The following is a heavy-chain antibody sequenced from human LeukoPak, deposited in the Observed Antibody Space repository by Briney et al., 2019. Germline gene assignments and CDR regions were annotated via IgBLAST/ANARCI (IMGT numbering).Heavy chain of an antibody. V-gene: IGHV4-59*01. J-gene: IGHJ3*02. CDR2: IYNSETI. CDR1: GGSINSYY. Sequence: PSETLSLTCTVSGGSINSYYWSWIRQPLGKGLEWIGYIYNSETINYNPSLTSRVTISLDTSKNQVTLKLTSVTAADTAVYYCVRVGGASSILSAFDIWGQGTMVTVSS. D-gene: IGHD6-6*01. CDR3: VRVGGASSILSAFDI.